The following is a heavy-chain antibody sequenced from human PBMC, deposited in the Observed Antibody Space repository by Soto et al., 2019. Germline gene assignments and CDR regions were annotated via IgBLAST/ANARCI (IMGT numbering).Heavy chain of an antibody. D-gene: IGHD2-21*02. V-gene: IGHV3-48*03. J-gene: IGHJ4*02. CDR1: GFTFSSYE. Sequence: GGSLRLSCAASGFTFSSYEMNWVRQAPGKGLEWISYITSSGSMTYYADSVKGRFTISRDNAKNSLYLQMNSLRAEDTAIYHCARDLSVVTTIGGYWGQGTLVTVSS. CDR2: ITSSGSMT. CDR3: ARDLSVVTTIGGY.